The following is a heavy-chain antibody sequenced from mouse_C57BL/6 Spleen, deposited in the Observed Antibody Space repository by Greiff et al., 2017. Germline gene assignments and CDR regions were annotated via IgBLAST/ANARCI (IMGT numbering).Heavy chain of an antibody. V-gene: IGHV5-4*01. CDR1: GFTFSSYA. CDR3: ARDRRGGYLYY. J-gene: IGHJ2*01. Sequence: EVMLVESGGGLVKPGGSLKLSCAASGFTFSSYAMSWVRQTPEKRLEWVATISDGGSYTYYPDNVKGRFTISRDNAKNNLYLQMSHLKSEDTAMYYCARDRRGGYLYYWGQGTTLTVSS. CDR2: ISDGGSYT.